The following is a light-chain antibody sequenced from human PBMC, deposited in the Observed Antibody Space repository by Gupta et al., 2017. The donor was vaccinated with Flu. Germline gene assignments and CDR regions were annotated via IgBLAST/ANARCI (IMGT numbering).Light chain of an antibody. J-gene: IGKJ1*01. CDR3: QQYGRSPWT. CDR1: QRLSSGD. CDR2: GAS. V-gene: IGKV3-20*01. Sequence: VLTPSPGTVPVSPGQRASLSCRASQRLSSGDLAWYQQKPGQAPRLLIYGASSRATGIPDRFSGSGSGTDFTLTISRLEPEDFAVYYCQQYGRSPWTFGQGTKVEIK.